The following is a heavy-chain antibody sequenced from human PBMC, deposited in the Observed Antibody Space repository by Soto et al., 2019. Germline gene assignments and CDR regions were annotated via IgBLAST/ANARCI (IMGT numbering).Heavy chain of an antibody. Sequence: PSETLSLTCTVSGGSISSYYWSWIRQPPGKGLEWIGYIYYSGSTNYNPSLKSRVTISVDTSKNQFSLKLSSVTAADTAVYYCARDLNRNCFDPWGQGTLVTVSS. CDR2: IYYSGST. CDR1: GGSISSYY. V-gene: IGHV4-59*01. J-gene: IGHJ5*02. CDR3: ARDLNRNCFDP.